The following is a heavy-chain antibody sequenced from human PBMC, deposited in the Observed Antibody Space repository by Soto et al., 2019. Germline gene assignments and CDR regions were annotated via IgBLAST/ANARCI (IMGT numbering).Heavy chain of an antibody. D-gene: IGHD2-21*02. V-gene: IGHV1-2*02. CDR1: GFTFTGYY. CDR3: GRDHMVTTSGLIGIIAS. Sequence: ASVKVSCKASGFTFTGYYMHWVRQAPGEGLEWMGWINPNSGGTNYAQKFQGRVIMTRDTSISTAYMELTRLTSDDTAVYYCGRDHMVTTSGLIGIIASWGQGTLVTVSS. CDR2: INPNSGGT. J-gene: IGHJ4*02.